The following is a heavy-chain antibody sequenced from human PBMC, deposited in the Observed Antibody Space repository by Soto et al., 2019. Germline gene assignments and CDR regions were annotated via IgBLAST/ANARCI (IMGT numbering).Heavy chain of an antibody. CDR3: ARDSGGTTVAFGMDV. Sequence: QVQLVQSGAEVKKPGSSVKVSCKASGGTFSSDAISWVQQAPGQGLEWMGGIIPTFGTANYAQKFQARVTITADDSTSTAYMELSSLRSEDTAVYYCARDSGGTTVAFGMDVWGQGTTVTVSS. J-gene: IGHJ6*02. CDR1: GGTFSSDA. CDR2: IIPTFGTA. V-gene: IGHV1-69*01. D-gene: IGHD4-17*01.